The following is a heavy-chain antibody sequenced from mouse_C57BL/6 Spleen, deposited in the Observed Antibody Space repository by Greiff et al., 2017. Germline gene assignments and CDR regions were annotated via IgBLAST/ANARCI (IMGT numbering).Heavy chain of an antibody. CDR1: GYTFTSYW. CDR2: IDPNSGGT. J-gene: IGHJ2*01. CDR3: ARSSHFITTVAGDY. V-gene: IGHV1-72*01. D-gene: IGHD1-1*01. Sequence: QVQLQQPGAELVKPGASVKLSCKASGYTFTSYWMHWVKQRPGRGLEWIGRIDPNSGGTKYNERFKSKATLTVDKPSSTAYMQLSSLTSEDSAVYYCARSSHFITTVAGDYWGQGTTLTVSS.